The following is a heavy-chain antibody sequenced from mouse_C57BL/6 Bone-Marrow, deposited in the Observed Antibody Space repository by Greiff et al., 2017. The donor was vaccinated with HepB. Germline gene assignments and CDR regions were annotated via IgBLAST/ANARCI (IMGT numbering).Heavy chain of an antibody. CDR1: GYSITSGYY. D-gene: IGHD1-1*01. Sequence: EVQLVESGPGLVKPSQSLSLTCSVTGYSITSGYYWNWIRQFPGNKLEWMGYISYDGSNNYNPSLKNRISITRDTSKNQFFLKLNSVTTEDTATYYCARYTTVVATRAMDYWGQGTSVTVSS. V-gene: IGHV3-6*01. J-gene: IGHJ4*01. CDR3: ARYTTVVATRAMDY. CDR2: ISYDGSN.